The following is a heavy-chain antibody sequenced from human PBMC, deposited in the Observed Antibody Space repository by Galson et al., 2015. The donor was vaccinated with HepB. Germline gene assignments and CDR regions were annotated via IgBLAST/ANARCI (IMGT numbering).Heavy chain of an antibody. V-gene: IGHV1-46*01. CDR1: GYTFTSYY. CDR2: INPSGGST. J-gene: IGHJ5*02. D-gene: IGHD6-13*01. CDR3: ARDWRIAAAGNWFDP. Sequence: QSGAEVKKPGESLRISCKASGYTFTSYYMNWVRQAPGQGLEWMGIINPSGGSTSYAQKFQGRVTMTRDTSTSTVYMELSSLRSEDTAVYYCARDWRIAAAGNWFDPWGQGTLVTVSS.